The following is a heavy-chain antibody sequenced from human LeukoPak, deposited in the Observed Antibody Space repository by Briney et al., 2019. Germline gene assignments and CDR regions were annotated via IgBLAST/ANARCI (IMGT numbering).Heavy chain of an antibody. CDR2: IDPSDSYT. V-gene: IGHV5-10-1*01. CDR3: ARQGLLWFGELLPPFDY. Sequence: GESLKISCKGSGYSFTSYWISWVRQMPGKGLEWMGRIDPSDSYTNYSPSFQGHVTISADKSISTAYPQWSSLKASDTAMYYCARQGLLWFGELLPPFDYWGQGTLVTVSS. D-gene: IGHD3-10*01. J-gene: IGHJ4*02. CDR1: GYSFTSYW.